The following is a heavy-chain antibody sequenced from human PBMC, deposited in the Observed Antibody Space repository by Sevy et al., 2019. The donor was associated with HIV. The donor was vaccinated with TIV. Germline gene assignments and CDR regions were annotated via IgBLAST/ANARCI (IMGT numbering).Heavy chain of an antibody. Sequence: SETLSLTCAVSGGSIGSGDYYWNWIRQPPGKGLEWIGYIYHSPSIFYNPSLQSRAIISGDRSKNQFSLKLNSVTAADTAVYYCARERGYTYLLSDTWGQGTPVTVSS. V-gene: IGHV4-30-4*08. J-gene: IGHJ5*02. D-gene: IGHD5-18*01. CDR1: GGSIGSGDYY. CDR3: ARERGYTYLLSDT. CDR2: IYHSPSI.